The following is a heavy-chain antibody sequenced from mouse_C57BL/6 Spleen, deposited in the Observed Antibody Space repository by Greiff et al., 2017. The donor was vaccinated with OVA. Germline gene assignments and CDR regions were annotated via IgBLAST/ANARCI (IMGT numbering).Heavy chain of an antibody. J-gene: IGHJ2*01. V-gene: IGHV5-4*03. D-gene: IGHD1-1*01. CDR3: ARTDPFYGSSFDY. CDR1: GFTFSSYA. CDR2: ISDGGSYT. Sequence: DVKLVESGGGLVKPGGSLKLSCAASGFTFSSYAMSWVRQTPEKRLEWVATISDGGSYTYYPDNVKGRFTISRDNAKNNLYLQMSHLKSEDTAMYYCARTDPFYGSSFDYWGQGTTLTVSS.